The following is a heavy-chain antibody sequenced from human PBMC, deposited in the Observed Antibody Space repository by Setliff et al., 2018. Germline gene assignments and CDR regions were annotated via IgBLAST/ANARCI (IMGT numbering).Heavy chain of an antibody. CDR3: ARIYYDTTGYYEYFQH. V-gene: IGHV4-59*01. J-gene: IGHJ1*01. Sequence: SETLSLTCTVSGDSMSGASIWTWIRQPPGRGLEFMGYVFPSGATKYDPSLKSRLTISVDTSKNQFSLKLTSVTAADTAVYYCARIYYDTTGYYEYFQHWGQGTLVTVSS. CDR2: VFPSGAT. CDR1: GDSMSGAS. D-gene: IGHD3-22*01.